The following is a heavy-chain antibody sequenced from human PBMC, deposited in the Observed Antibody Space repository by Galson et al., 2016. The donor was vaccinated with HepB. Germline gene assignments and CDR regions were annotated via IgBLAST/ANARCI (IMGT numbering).Heavy chain of an antibody. CDR3: ARESLTMVRGAPLYGMDV. V-gene: IGHV1-2*04. J-gene: IGHJ6*02. Sequence: SVKVSCKASGYTSIGYYIHWVRQAPGQGLEWMGWINPNSGGTNYAQKFQGWVTVTRDTSISTAYMEVSRLSSDDTAVYYCARESLTMVRGAPLYGMDVWGQGTTITVSS. CDR1: GYTSIGYY. D-gene: IGHD3-10*01. CDR2: INPNSGGT.